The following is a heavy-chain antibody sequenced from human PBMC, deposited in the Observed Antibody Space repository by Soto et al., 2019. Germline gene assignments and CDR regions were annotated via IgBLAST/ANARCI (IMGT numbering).Heavy chain of an antibody. D-gene: IGHD6-19*01. J-gene: IGHJ4*02. CDR1: GFTFSSYA. Sequence: EVQLLESGGGLVQPGGSLRLSCAASGFTFSSYAMSWVRQAPGKGLEWVSAISASAISTYYADSVKGRFTISRDNSKNTLYLQMYSLRAEDTAVYYCAKDRAGNWGGDFDCWGQGTLVTVSS. V-gene: IGHV3-23*01. CDR3: AKDRAGNWGGDFDC. CDR2: ISASAIST.